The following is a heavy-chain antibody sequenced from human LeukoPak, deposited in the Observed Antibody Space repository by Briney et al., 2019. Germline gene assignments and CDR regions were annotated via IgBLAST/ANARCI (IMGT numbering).Heavy chain of an antibody. CDR3: ARDLYCSSTSCSGNY. V-gene: IGHV1-18*01. CDR1: GYTFTSYG. CDR2: ISAYNGNT. J-gene: IGHJ4*02. D-gene: IGHD2-2*01. Sequence: ASVKVSCKASGYTFTSYGISWVRQAPGQGLEWMGWISAYNGNTNYAQKFQGRVTITADESTSTAYMELSSLRSEDTAVYYCARDLYCSSTSCSGNYWGQGTLVTVSS.